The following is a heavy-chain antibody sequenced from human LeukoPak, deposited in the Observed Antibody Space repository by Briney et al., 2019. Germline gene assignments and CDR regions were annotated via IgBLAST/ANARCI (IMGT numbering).Heavy chain of an antibody. CDR1: GGSISSGGYY. V-gene: IGHV4-31*03. CDR3: ARDTVNYGMDV. J-gene: IGHJ6*02. Sequence: PSQTLSLTCTVSGGSISSGGYYWSCFRQHPGKGLEWIGYIYYSGSTYYNPSLKSRVTISVDTSKNQFSLKLSSVTAADTAVYYCARDTVNYGMDVWGQGTTVTVSS. D-gene: IGHD4-11*01. CDR2: IYYSGST.